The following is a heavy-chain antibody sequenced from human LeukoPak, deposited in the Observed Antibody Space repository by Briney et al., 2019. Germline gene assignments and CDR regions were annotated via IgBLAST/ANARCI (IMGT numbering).Heavy chain of an antibody. J-gene: IGHJ6*02. CDR1: GSTFSSYG. Sequence: PGRSLRLSCAASGSTFSSYGMHWVRQAPGKGLEWVAVITYDGSNKYYADSVKGRFTISRDNSKNTLYLQMNSLRAEDTAMYYCANGGRAHYYYYGMDVWGQGTTVTVSS. V-gene: IGHV3-30*18. D-gene: IGHD1-26*01. CDR3: ANGGRAHYYYYGMDV. CDR2: ITYDGSNK.